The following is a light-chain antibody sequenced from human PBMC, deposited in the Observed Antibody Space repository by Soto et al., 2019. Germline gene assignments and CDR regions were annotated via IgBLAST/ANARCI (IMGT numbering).Light chain of an antibody. V-gene: IGLV1-40*01. J-gene: IGLJ1*01. Sequence: QSVLTQPPSVSGAPGQRITISCTGSSSNIGAGYDVQWYQQLPGTAPKLLIYGNSHRPSGVPDRFSGSKSGTSASLAITGLQTEDEADYYCQSYDSSLSAPYVLGTGTKLTVL. CDR3: QSYDSSLSAPYV. CDR1: SSNIGAGYD. CDR2: GNS.